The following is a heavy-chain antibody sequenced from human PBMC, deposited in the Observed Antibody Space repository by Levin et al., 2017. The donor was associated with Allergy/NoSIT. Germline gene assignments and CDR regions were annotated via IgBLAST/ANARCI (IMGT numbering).Heavy chain of an antibody. CDR1: GFTFSSYS. CDR2: ISSSSSTI. Sequence: GGSLRLSCAASGFTFSSYSMNWVRQAPGKGLEWVSYISSSSSTIYYADSVKGRFTISRDNAKNSLYLQMNSLRAEDTAVYYCARDMDSYGYFFYGMDVWGQGTTVTVSS. CDR3: ARDMDSYGYFFYGMDV. J-gene: IGHJ6*02. V-gene: IGHV3-48*01. D-gene: IGHD5-18*01.